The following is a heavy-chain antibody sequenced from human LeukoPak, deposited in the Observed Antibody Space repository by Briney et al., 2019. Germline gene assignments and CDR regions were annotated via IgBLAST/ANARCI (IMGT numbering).Heavy chain of an antibody. J-gene: IGHJ6*04. D-gene: IGHD2-15*01. CDR2: INHSGST. Sequence: ETLSLTCAVYGGSFSGYYWSWIRQPPGKGLEWIGEINHSGSTNYNPSLKSRVTISVDTSKNQFSLKLSSVTAADTAVYYCARAARYCSGGSCYPRSMDVWGKGTTVTVSS. V-gene: IGHV4-34*01. CDR1: GGSFSGYY. CDR3: ARAARYCSGGSCYPRSMDV.